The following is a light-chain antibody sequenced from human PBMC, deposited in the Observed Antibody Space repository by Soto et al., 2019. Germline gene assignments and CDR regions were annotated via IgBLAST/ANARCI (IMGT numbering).Light chain of an antibody. CDR2: DVT. Sequence: QSALTQPRSVSVSPGQSVTISCTGTSSDVGAYDFVSWYRQHPGKGPELIMYDVTRRPSGVPDRFSGSKSGDTASLTISGLEAEDEAEYHCSSYAGTSTFAVFGAGTKVTVL. CDR3: SSYAGTSTFAV. CDR1: SSDVGAYDF. V-gene: IGLV2-11*01. J-gene: IGLJ3*02.